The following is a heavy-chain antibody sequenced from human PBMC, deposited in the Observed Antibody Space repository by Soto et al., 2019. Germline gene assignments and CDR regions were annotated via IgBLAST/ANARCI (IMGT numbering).Heavy chain of an antibody. CDR2: ISGSVGSA. CDR1: GFTFSSSG. J-gene: IGHJ4*02. CDR3: AKIGDYGDYVDY. V-gene: IGHV3-23*01. D-gene: IGHD4-17*01. Sequence: GGSLRLSCAASGFTFSSSGMSWVRQAPGKGLEWVSGISGSVGSAYYADSVKGRFTISRDNSRSTLYLQMNSLRAEDTAVYYCAKIGDYGDYVDYWGQGTLVTVSS.